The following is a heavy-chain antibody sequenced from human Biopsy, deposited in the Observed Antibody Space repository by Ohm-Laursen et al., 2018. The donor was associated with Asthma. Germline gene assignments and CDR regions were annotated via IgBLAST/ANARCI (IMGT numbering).Heavy chain of an antibody. Sequence: GSSVKVSCKASGYTFIGCHIHWMRQAPGQGLEWMGRINPNSGGTNYAQKFQGRVTMTRGTSISPAYMEVSRLRSDDTAVYYCARGQKSAGDRWFDPWGQGTLVTVSS. CDR3: ARGQKSAGDRWFDP. D-gene: IGHD6-13*01. J-gene: IGHJ5*02. V-gene: IGHV1-2*06. CDR2: INPNSGGT. CDR1: GYTFIGCH.